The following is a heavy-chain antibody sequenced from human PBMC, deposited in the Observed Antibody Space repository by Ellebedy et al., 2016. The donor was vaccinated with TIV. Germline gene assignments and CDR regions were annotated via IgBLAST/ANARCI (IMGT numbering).Heavy chain of an antibody. J-gene: IGHJ6*02. CDR2: ISSGGTTE. Sequence: GESLKISCVASGFTFSLYEMNWVRQAPGKGLEWLSYISSGGTTENYADSVKGRFTISRDNDKNSLYLQMNSLRADDTAVYYCAREGIGSGWYYYGMDVWGQGTTVTVSS. CDR1: GFTFSLYE. V-gene: IGHV3-48*03. CDR3: AREGIGSGWYYYGMDV. D-gene: IGHD6-19*01.